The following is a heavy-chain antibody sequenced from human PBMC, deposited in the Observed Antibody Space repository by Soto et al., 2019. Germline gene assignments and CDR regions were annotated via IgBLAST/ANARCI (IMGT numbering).Heavy chain of an antibody. CDR3: AKDLVTCTNGVCYAFDI. D-gene: IGHD2-8*01. J-gene: IGHJ3*02. Sequence: PGGSLRLSCAASGFTFSSYAMGWVRQAPGKGLEWVSAISGSGGSTYYADSVKGRFTISRDNSKNTLYLQMNSLRAEDTAVYYCAKDLVTCTNGVCYAFDIWGQGTMVTVSS. CDR2: ISGSGGST. CDR1: GFTFSSYA. V-gene: IGHV3-23*01.